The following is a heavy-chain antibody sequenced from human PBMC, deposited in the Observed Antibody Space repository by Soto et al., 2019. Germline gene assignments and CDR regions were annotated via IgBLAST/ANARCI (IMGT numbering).Heavy chain of an antibody. D-gene: IGHD2-2*01. J-gene: IGHJ2*01. V-gene: IGHV3-21*01. Sequence: EVQLVESGGGLVKPGGSLRLSCAASGFTFSSYSMNWVRQAPGKGLEWVSSISSSSSYIYYADSVKGRFTISRDNAKNSLYLQMNSLRAEDTAVYDCARELVGYCSSTSCHGRYVDLGGRCPLVTVSS. CDR2: ISSSSSYI. CDR1: GFTFSSYS. CDR3: ARELVGYCSSTSCHGRYVDL.